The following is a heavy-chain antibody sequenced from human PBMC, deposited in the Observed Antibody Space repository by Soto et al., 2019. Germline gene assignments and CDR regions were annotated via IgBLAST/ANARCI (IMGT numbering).Heavy chain of an antibody. Sequence: EVQLVESGGGLVKPGGSLRLSCAASGFTFSSYSMNWVRQAPGKGLEWVSSISSSSSYIYYADSVKGRFTISRDNAKNARYXXMNSLRAEDTAVYYCASFEKPYCGGGSCYSAPVDYWGQGTLVTVSS. V-gene: IGHV3-21*01. D-gene: IGHD2-15*01. CDR3: ASFEKPYCGGGSCYSAPVDY. CDR1: GFTFSSYS. J-gene: IGHJ4*02. CDR2: ISSSSSYI.